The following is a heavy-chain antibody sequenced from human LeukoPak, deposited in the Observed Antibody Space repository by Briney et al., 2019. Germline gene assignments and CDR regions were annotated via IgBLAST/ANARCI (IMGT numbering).Heavy chain of an antibody. D-gene: IGHD6-19*01. J-gene: IGHJ4*02. V-gene: IGHV1-46*01. CDR2: INPSGGST. CDR1: GYTFTSYY. CDR3: ARETRSSGWVDY. Sequence: ASVKVSCKASGYTFTSYYMHWVRQAPGQGLEWMGIINPSGGSTSYAQKFQGRVTMTRDMSTSTAYMELRSLRSDDTAVYYCARETRSSGWVDYWGQGTLVTVSS.